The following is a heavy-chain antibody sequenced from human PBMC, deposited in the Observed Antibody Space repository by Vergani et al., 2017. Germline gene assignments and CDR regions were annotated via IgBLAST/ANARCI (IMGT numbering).Heavy chain of an antibody. CDR3: ARLCGRDSSCSKYFDY. Sequence: EVQLVQSGAEVKTPGESLTLSCQISGYSLTNYWIGWVRQMPGKGLEWMGIIHPADSDTRYSPSFQGQVTIEVDKSISTAYLQRSSLRASDSDMYSCARLCGRDSSCSKYFDYWGQGTMVTVSS. V-gene: IGHV5-51*01. CDR1: GYSLTNYW. CDR2: IHPADSDT. J-gene: IGHJ4*03. D-gene: IGHD3-22*01.